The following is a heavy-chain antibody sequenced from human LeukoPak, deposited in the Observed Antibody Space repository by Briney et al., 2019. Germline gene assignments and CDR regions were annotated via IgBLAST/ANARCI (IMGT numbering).Heavy chain of an antibody. V-gene: IGHV3-53*01. CDR1: GFTVSSSY. CDR3: AREVVSIPSYFES. Sequence: PGGSLRLSCAASGFTVSSSYMYWVRQAPGKGLEWVSFFYRGETTYYAESVRGRFTISRDISKNTLYLLMNSLIPEDTAVYHCAREVVSIPSYFESWGQGTRATVSS. D-gene: IGHD2-15*01. J-gene: IGHJ4*02. CDR2: FYRGETT.